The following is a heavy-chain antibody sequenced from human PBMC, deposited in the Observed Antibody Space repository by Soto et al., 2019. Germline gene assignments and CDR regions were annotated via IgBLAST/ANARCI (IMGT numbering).Heavy chain of an antibody. CDR3: ARGPYCISTSCYDWFDP. V-gene: IGHV3-74*01. Sequence: EVQLVESGGGLVQPGGSLRLSCAASGFTFSSYWMHWVRQAPGKGLVWVSRISSDGSSTTYADSVKGRFTISRDNAKNTLYMKMESLRAEDTGVYYCARGPYCISTSCYDWFDPWGQGTLVTVSS. CDR1: GFTFSSYW. J-gene: IGHJ5*02. CDR2: ISSDGSST. D-gene: IGHD2-2*01.